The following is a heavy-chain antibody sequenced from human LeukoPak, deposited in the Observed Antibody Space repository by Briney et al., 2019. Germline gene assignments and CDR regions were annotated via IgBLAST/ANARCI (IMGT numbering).Heavy chain of an antibody. CDR3: GRDTHLES. CDR1: GGSIGSYH. J-gene: IGHJ4*02. V-gene: IGHV4-39*01. Sequence: PSETLSLTCSVSGGSIGSYHWGWIRQPPGKGLEWIGSIYYSGSTYYNPSLKSRVTISVDTSKNQFSLKLSSVTAADTAVYYCGRDTHLESWGQGILVTVFS. CDR2: IYYSGST.